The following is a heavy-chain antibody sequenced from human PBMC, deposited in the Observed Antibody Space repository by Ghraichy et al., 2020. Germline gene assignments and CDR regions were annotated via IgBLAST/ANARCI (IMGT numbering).Heavy chain of an antibody. CDR1: GFTFSTYS. Sequence: RGSLRLSCAASGFTFSTYSMNWVRQAPGKGLEWVSSISSSRNYIYYADSVKGRFTISRDNAENSLYLQMNSLRGEDTAVYYCARPPRGYCSGGSCYFDYWGQGTLVTVSS. V-gene: IGHV3-21*01. CDR2: ISSSRNYI. J-gene: IGHJ4*02. D-gene: IGHD2-15*01. CDR3: ARPPRGYCSGGSCYFDY.